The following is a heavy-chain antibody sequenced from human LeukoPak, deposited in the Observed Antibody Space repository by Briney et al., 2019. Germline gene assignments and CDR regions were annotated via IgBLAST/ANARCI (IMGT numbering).Heavy chain of an antibody. D-gene: IGHD2-15*01. V-gene: IGHV3-48*03. J-gene: IGHJ4*02. CDR2: ISSSGSTI. Sequence: GGSLRLXCAASGFTFSSYEMNWVRQAPGKGLEWVSYISSSGSTIYYADSVKGRFTISRDNAKNSLYLQMNSLRAEDTAVYYCARDPGYCSGGSCYDHFDYWGQGTLVTVSS. CDR1: GFTFSSYE. CDR3: ARDPGYCSGGSCYDHFDY.